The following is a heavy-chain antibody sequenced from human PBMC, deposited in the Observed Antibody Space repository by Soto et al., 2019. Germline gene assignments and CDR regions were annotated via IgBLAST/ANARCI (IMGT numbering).Heavy chain of an antibody. CDR1: GYAFTTYG. J-gene: IGHJ4*02. D-gene: IGHD1-1*01. CDR2: ISAHNGNT. Sequence: QVHLVQSGAEVKKPGASVKVSCKGSGYAFTTYGITWVRQAPGQGLEWMGWISAHNGNTNYAQKLQGRVTVTRDTSRSTAYMALRSLRSDDTAVYYCARGRYGDYWGQGALVTVSS. CDR3: ARGRYGDY. V-gene: IGHV1-18*01.